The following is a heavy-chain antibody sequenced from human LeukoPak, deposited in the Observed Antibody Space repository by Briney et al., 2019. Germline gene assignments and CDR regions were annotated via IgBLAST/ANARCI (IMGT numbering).Heavy chain of an antibody. CDR3: AGILYYGSGSPSH. J-gene: IGHJ4*02. D-gene: IGHD3-10*01. Sequence: KPSETLSLTCTVSGRSISSSSYYWGWIRRPPGEGLEWIGSIYYSGGTYYNPSLKSRVTISVDTSKTQFSLKLSSVTAADTAVYYCAGILYYGSGSPSHWGQGTLVTVSS. CDR2: IYYSGGT. V-gene: IGHV4-39*01. CDR1: GRSISSSSYY.